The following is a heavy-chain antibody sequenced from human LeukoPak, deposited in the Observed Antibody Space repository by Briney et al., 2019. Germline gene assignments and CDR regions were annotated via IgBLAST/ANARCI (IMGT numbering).Heavy chain of an antibody. CDR1: GGSISSSNW. J-gene: IGHJ6*02. Sequence: SGTLSLTCAVSGGSISSSNWWSWVRQPPGKGLEWIGEIYHSGSTNYNPSLKSRVTISVDKSRNQFSLKLSSVTAADTAVYYCARITTVSHYYGMDVWGQGTTVTVSS. D-gene: IGHD4-17*01. V-gene: IGHV4-4*02. CDR2: IYHSGST. CDR3: ARITTVSHYYGMDV.